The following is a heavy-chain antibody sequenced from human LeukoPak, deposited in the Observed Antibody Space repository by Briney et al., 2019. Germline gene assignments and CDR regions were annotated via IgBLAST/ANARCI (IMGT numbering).Heavy chain of an antibody. CDR2: MYYSGNT. CDR3: ARVRDEKSSGPQSPLDY. CDR1: GGSISSSSYY. Sequence: SETLSLTCTVSGGSISSSSYYWGWIRQSPGKGLEWIGSMYYSGNTCYNPSLKSRVTISVGTSKNQFSLKLSSVTAADTAVYYCARVRDEKSSGPQSPLDYWGQGTLVTVSS. V-gene: IGHV4-39*07. J-gene: IGHJ4*02. D-gene: IGHD6-19*01.